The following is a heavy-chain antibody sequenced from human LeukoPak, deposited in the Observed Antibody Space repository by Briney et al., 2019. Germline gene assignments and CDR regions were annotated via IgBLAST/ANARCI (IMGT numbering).Heavy chain of an antibody. J-gene: IGHJ4*02. D-gene: IGHD3-3*01. Sequence: GGSLRLSCAVSGLNFSVYYMTWIRHAPGNWLEAPGKGLEWLSHISKTGTTIYYADSVKVRFTISRDNAKNSLYLHKNSLRADDTAVYYCVAGVALDYWGQGALVTVSS. V-gene: IGHV3-11*01. CDR3: VAGVALDY. CDR2: ISKTGTTI. CDR1: GLNFSVYY.